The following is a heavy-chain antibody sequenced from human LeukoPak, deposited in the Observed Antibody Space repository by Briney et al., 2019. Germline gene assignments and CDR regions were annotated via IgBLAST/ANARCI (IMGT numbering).Heavy chain of an antibody. Sequence: SVNVSCKASGGTFSSYAISWVRQAPGQGLEGMGGISPIFCTANYAQKFQGRSTITTDESTSTAYMELRSLRSEDTAVYYCARHHGLIFVDCSSTSCFNWFDPWGQGTLVTVSS. V-gene: IGHV1-69*05. CDR3: ARHHGLIFVDCSSTSCFNWFDP. J-gene: IGHJ5*02. D-gene: IGHD2-2*01. CDR2: ISPIFCTA. CDR1: GGTFSSYA.